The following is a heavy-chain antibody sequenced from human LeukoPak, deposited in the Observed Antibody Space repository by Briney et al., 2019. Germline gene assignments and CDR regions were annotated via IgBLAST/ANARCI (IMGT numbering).Heavy chain of an antibody. CDR2: IHSSGAT. CDR3: ARLGSYSDH. D-gene: IGHD1-26*01. Sequence: PSETLSLTCSVSDGSINSYYWSWIRQPPGKGLEWIWYIHSSGATHYNPSLKSRVTTSLDTSKNQFSLKLSSVTAADTAVYYCARLGSYSDHWGQGTLVTVSS. V-gene: IGHV4-4*09. CDR1: DGSINSYY. J-gene: IGHJ5*02.